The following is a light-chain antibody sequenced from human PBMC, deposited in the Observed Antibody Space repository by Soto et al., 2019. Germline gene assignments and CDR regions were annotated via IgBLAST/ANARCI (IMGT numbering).Light chain of an antibody. J-gene: IGKJ4*01. V-gene: IGKV3-15*01. Sequence: EIVMTQSPATLSVSPGERVTLSCRASQRVSNNLAWYQQKPGQAPRLLIYGATATATGIPARFSGSGSGTEFTLTISSLHSEDFAVYYCQQHNDSPLTFGGGTKVEI. CDR1: QRVSNN. CDR3: QQHNDSPLT. CDR2: GAT.